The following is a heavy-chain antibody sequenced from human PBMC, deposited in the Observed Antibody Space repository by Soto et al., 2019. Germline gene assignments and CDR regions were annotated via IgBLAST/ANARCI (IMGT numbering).Heavy chain of an antibody. J-gene: IGHJ4*02. Sequence: ASVKVSCKASGYTFTSYAMHLGRQAPGQRLECMGWIDAVYGNTKYSQKFHGRVTITMDTSASTAYMELSSLRSEDTAVYYCGTSKKDGISWDYFDYWGQGTLVTVSS. CDR3: GTSKKDGISWDYFDY. CDR1: GYTFTSYA. V-gene: IGHV1-3*01. D-gene: IGHD2-2*01. CDR2: IDAVYGNT.